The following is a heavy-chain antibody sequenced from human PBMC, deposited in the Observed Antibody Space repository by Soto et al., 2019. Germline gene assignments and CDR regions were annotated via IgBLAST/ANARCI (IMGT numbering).Heavy chain of an antibody. Sequence: ASVKVSCKASGYTFTSYGISWVRQAPGQGLEWMGWISAYNGNTNYAQKLQGRVTMTTDTSTSTACMELRSLRSDDTAVYHCARPVAGTDWFDPWGQGTLVTVSS. V-gene: IGHV1-18*01. CDR2: ISAYNGNT. D-gene: IGHD6-19*01. CDR3: ARPVAGTDWFDP. J-gene: IGHJ5*02. CDR1: GYTFTSYG.